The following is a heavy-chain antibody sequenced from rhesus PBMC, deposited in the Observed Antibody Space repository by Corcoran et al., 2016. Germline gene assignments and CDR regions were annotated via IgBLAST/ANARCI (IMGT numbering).Heavy chain of an antibody. D-gene: IGHD1-20*01. CDR1: GGSISDSYR. V-gene: IGHV4S10*01. CDR2: IYGSSTNT. Sequence: QVQLQESGPGVVKPSETLFLTCAVSGGSISDSYRWSWIRQPPGKGLAWIGYIYGSSTNTNYNPSLTCRVTLAKDPSKNQVSCKLSSVTAADTAGYYCARVTSYSWNRGGDYFDYWGQGVLVTVSS. J-gene: IGHJ4*01. CDR3: ARVTSYSWNRGGDYFDY.